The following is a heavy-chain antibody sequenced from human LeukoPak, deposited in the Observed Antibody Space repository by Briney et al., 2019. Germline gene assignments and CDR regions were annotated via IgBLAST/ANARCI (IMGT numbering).Heavy chain of an antibody. J-gene: IGHJ4*02. Sequence: SETLSLTCAVYGGSFSGYYWSWIRQPPGKGLEWIGEINHSGSTNYNPSLKSRVTISVDTSKNQFSLKLSSVTAADTAVYYCASDYYDILTGYYRGEDYWGQGTLVTVSS. CDR3: ASDYYDILTGYYRGEDY. V-gene: IGHV4-34*01. D-gene: IGHD3-9*01. CDR2: INHSGST. CDR1: GGSFSGYY.